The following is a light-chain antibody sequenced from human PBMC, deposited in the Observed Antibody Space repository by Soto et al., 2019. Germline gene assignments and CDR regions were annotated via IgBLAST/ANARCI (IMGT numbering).Light chain of an antibody. CDR1: QAVIGGY. CDR3: QQYGVPPFN. V-gene: IGKV3-20*01. Sequence: EIVLTQSPGALSLSPGEGATLSCRASQAVIGGYLAWYQQKPGQAPRLLMYGVSSRPTGISDRFSGSGSGTEFTLTITRLEPEDFALYYCQQYGVPPFNFGQGTKLQIK. CDR2: GVS. J-gene: IGKJ2*01.